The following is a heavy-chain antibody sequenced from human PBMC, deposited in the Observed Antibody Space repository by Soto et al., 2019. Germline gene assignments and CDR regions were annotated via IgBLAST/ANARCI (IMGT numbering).Heavy chain of an antibody. V-gene: IGHV3-30*18. Sequence: PGGSLRLSCAASGFTFSSYGMHWVRQAPGKGLEWVAVISYDGSNKYYADSVKGRFTISRDNSKNTLYLQMNSLRAEDTAVYYCAKAVAATYLFEYYYYGMDVWGQGTTVTVPS. D-gene: IGHD2-15*01. CDR1: GFTFSSYG. J-gene: IGHJ6*02. CDR3: AKAVAATYLFEYYYYGMDV. CDR2: ISYDGSNK.